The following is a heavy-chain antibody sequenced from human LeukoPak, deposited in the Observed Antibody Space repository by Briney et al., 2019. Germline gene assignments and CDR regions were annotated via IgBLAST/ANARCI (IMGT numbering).Heavy chain of an antibody. CDR3: ARGRCSSTSCWYYYYYGMDV. CDR2: MNPNSGNT. Sequence: GASVKVSCKASGYTFTSYDINWVRQATGQGFEWMGWMNPNSGNTGYAQKFQGRVTMTRNTSIGTAYMELSSLRSEDTAVYYCARGRCSSTSCWYYYYYGMDVWGQGTTVTVSS. J-gene: IGHJ6*02. V-gene: IGHV1-8*01. D-gene: IGHD2-2*01. CDR1: GYTFTSYD.